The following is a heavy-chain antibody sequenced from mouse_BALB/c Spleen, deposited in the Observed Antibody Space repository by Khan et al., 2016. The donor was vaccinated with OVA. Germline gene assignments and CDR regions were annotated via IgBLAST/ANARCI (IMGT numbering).Heavy chain of an antibody. D-gene: IGHD1-1*02. V-gene: IGHV5-4*02. CDR1: GFTFSDYY. CDR2: ISDGGSYT. J-gene: IGHJ3*01. Sequence: EVQLVESGGGLVKPGGSLKLSCAASGFTFSDYYMYWVRQTPDKRLEWVATISDGGSYTYYPDSVKGRFPISRDDVKNNLYLQMSSLKSEDTAMYYCARGFYGGPFTYWGQGTLVTVSA. CDR3: ARGFYGGPFTY.